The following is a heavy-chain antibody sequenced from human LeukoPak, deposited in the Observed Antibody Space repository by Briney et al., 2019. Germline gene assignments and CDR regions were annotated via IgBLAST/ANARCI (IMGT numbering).Heavy chain of an antibody. CDR2: TYYTSEWFT. CDR3: ARDQSWTTGFDI. J-gene: IGHJ3*02. D-gene: IGHD2-8*02. Sequence: PSQTLSLTCAIFGDSVSNNRVTWSWIRQSPSRGLEWLGRTYYTSEWFTAYAVSVKNRIIITPDTSKNQFSLQLNSMTPEDTAVYFCARDQSWTTGFDIWGQGTMVTVSS. CDR1: GDSVSNNRVT. V-gene: IGHV6-1*01.